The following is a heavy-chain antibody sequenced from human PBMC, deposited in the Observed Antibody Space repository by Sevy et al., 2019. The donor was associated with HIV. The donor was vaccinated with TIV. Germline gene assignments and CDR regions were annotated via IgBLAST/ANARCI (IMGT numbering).Heavy chain of an antibody. D-gene: IGHD3-22*01. CDR2: IHQSGST. V-gene: IGHV4-34*01. J-gene: IGHJ4*02. Sequence: SETLSLTCSVFGASFSDYYWSWIRQPPGKGLEWIGEIHQSGSTNYNPSLRSRVIISVDRSKNQFSLNVRSVTAADTAVYFCTRVGGFYDKGFDSWGQGTLVTVSS. CDR1: GASFSDYY. CDR3: TRVGGFYDKGFDS.